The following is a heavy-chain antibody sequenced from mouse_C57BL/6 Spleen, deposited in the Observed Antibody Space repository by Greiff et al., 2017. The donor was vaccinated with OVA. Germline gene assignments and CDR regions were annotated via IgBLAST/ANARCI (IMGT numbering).Heavy chain of an antibody. D-gene: IGHD1-1*01. Sequence: EVKLEESGGGLVKPGGSLKLSCAASGFTFSDYGMHWVRQAPEKGLEWVAYISSGSSTIYYADTVKGRFTISRDNAKNTLFLQMTSLRSEDTAMYYCARRYYGSNYAMDYWGQGTSVTVSS. J-gene: IGHJ4*01. CDR1: GFTFSDYG. CDR2: ISSGSSTI. V-gene: IGHV5-17*01. CDR3: ARRYYGSNYAMDY.